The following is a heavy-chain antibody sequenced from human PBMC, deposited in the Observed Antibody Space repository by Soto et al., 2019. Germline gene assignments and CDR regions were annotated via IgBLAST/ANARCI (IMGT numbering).Heavy chain of an antibody. CDR3: ARDSPQNSYALNWFDP. Sequence: ASVKVSCKASGHSITSHYMHWVRQAPGQGLEWMGTIDPTGGIRNYAQRFQGRLTMTRDTSTSTVYMELSSLTSEDTAVYYCARDSPQNSYALNWFDPWGQGTLVTVLL. V-gene: IGHV1-46*01. D-gene: IGHD5-18*01. J-gene: IGHJ5*02. CDR2: IDPTGGIR. CDR1: GHSITSHY.